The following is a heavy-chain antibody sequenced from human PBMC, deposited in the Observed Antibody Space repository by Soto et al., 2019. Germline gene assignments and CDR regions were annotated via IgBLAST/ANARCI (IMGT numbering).Heavy chain of an antibody. J-gene: IGHJ6*02. Sequence: QVQLAQSGAEVKKPGASVKVSFKSSGYSVTSYDINWVREATGQGLEWMGWMNLNSGNTGYAQKFRDRVTMTRNTSISTAYMELSSLRSEDTAVYYCARGYGMDVWGQGTTVTVSS. CDR1: GYSVTSYD. CDR2: MNLNSGNT. CDR3: ARGYGMDV. V-gene: IGHV1-8*01.